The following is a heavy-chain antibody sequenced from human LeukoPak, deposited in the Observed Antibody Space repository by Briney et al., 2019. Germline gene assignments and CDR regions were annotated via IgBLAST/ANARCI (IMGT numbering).Heavy chain of an antibody. D-gene: IGHD3-10*01. V-gene: IGHV1-18*01. J-gene: IGHJ4*02. CDR3: ARTKSGTYYRVPYYFDY. Sequence: ASVKVSCKASGYTFTSYGISWVRQAPGQGLEWMGWISAYNGITNYAQNLQGRVTMATDTSTSTAYLDLRGLRSDDTAVYYCARTKSGTYYRVPYYFDYWAREPWSPPPQ. CDR1: GYTFTSYG. CDR2: ISAYNGIT.